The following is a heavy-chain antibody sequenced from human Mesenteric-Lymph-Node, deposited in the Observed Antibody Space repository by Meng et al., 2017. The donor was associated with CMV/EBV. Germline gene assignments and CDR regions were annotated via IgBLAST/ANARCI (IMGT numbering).Heavy chain of an antibody. J-gene: IGHJ4*02. V-gene: IGHV3-23*01. CDR3: AKDRGGSYYSKTYYFDY. CDR2: ISDSGGST. CDR1: LTCSSCA. D-gene: IGHD1-26*01. Sequence: LTCSSCAMSWVRQAPGQGLEWVSAISDSGGSTYYADSVKGRFTISRDNSKNTLYLQMNSLRAEDTAVYYCAKDRGGSYYSKTYYFDYWGQGTLVTVSS.